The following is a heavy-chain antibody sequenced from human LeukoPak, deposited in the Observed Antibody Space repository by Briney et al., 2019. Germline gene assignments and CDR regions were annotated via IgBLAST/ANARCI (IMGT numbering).Heavy chain of an antibody. V-gene: IGHV5-51*01. CDR1: GYSFTSYW. CDR3: ARHGARDRNWFDP. D-gene: IGHD1-26*01. CDR2: IYPGDSDT. Sequence: ESLKISCKGSGYSFTSYWIGWVRQMPGKGRAWMGLIYPGDSDTRYSPSFQGQVTISADKSISTAYLQWSSLKASDTAMYYCARHGARDRNWFDPWGQGTLVTVSS. J-gene: IGHJ5*02.